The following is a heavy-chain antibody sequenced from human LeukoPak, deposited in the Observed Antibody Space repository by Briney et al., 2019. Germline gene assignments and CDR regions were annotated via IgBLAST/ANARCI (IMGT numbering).Heavy chain of an antibody. J-gene: IGHJ4*02. CDR2: ISYDGSNK. Sequence: GGSLRLSCAASGFTFSSYAMHWVRQAPGKGLEWVAVISYDGSNKYYADSVKGRFTISRDNAKNSLYLQMNSLRAEDTAVYYCAREDGYISYWGQGTLVTVSS. CDR1: GFTFSSYA. V-gene: IGHV3-30-3*01. CDR3: AREDGYISY. D-gene: IGHD5-24*01.